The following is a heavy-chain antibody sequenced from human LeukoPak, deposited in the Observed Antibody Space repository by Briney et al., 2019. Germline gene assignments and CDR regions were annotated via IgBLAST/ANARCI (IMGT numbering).Heavy chain of an antibody. D-gene: IGHD5-18*01. CDR1: GYTFTSFG. Sequence: ASVKVSCKASGYTFTSFGISWVRQAPGQGLEWMGWSSAYNGNTNYAQKFQGRVTMTTDTSTSTAYMEVRSLRSDDTAVYYCTRDLGVDTTMTFFDYWGQGSLVTVSS. J-gene: IGHJ4*02. V-gene: IGHV1-18*01. CDR2: SSAYNGNT. CDR3: TRDLGVDTTMTFFDY.